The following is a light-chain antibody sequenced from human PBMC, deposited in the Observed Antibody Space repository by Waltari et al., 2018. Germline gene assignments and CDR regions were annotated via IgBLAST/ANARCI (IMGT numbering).Light chain of an antibody. J-gene: IGKJ1*01. CDR1: QSVSSSF. Sequence: EIVLTQSPGTLSLSPGERATLSCRASQSVSSSFLAWYQQKPGQAPRLLIDGPSNRATCIPYRFSGSVSGTDLTLTISRLEPEDFAVYYCQQFCSSLWTFGQGKKVEIK. CDR2: GPS. V-gene: IGKV3-20*01. CDR3: QQFCSSLWT.